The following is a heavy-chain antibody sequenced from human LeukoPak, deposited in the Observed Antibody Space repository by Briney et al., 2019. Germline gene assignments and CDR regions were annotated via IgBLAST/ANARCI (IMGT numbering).Heavy chain of an antibody. Sequence: GGSLRLSCAVSGFTFSTYAMNWVRQAPGKGLEWVPYISSTSGSIYYADSVRGRFIISRDNARNSLYLQMNSLRDEDTAVYYCARVAAGHSVNYFDYWGQGTLVTVSS. V-gene: IGHV3-48*02. CDR1: GFTFSTYA. CDR2: ISSTSGSI. J-gene: IGHJ4*02. CDR3: ARVAAGHSVNYFDY. D-gene: IGHD4-23*01.